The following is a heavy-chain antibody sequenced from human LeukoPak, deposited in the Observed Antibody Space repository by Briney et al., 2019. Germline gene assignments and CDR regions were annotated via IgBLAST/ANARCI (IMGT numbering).Heavy chain of an antibody. CDR2: IRSKANSYAT. J-gene: IGHJ6*03. D-gene: IGHD6-13*01. Sequence: GGSLRLSCAASGFTFSGSAMHWVRQASGKGLEWVGRIRSKANSYATAYAASVKGRFTISRDDSKNTAYLQMNSLKTEDAAVYYCTSLQGYSSSYYYMDVWGKGTTVTVSS. CDR3: TSLQGYSSSYYYMDV. CDR1: GFTFSGSA. V-gene: IGHV3-73*01.